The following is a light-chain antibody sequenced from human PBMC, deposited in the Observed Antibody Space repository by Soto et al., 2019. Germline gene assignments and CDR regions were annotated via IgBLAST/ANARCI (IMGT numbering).Light chain of an antibody. CDR2: EGS. Sequence: QSALTQPASVSGSPGQSITISCTGTSSDVGSYNLVSWYQQHPGKAPKLMICEGSKRPSGVSNRFSGSKSGNTASLTISGLQAEDEADYYCCSYAGPFRVFGGGTKLTVL. V-gene: IGLV2-23*01. CDR1: SSDVGSYNL. J-gene: IGLJ3*02. CDR3: CSYAGPFRV.